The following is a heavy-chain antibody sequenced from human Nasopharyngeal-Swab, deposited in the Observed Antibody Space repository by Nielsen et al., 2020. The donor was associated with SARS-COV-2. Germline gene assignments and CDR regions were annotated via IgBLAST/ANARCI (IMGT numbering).Heavy chain of an antibody. J-gene: IGHJ2*01. CDR2: IFYNGNT. CDR1: GGSISSSSFY. V-gene: IGHV4-39*01. CDR3: ARHRRGGIVATPWYFDL. D-gene: IGHD5-12*01. Sequence: SETLSLTCTVSGGSISSSSFYWGWIRQSSGKGLEWIGCIFYNGNTYYNPSLKSRVTISMDTSKNQFSLKLSSVTAADTAVYYCARHRRGGIVATPWYFDLWGRGTLVTVSS.